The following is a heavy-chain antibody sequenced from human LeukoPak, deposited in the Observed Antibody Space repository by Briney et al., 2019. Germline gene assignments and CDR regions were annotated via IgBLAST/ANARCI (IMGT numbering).Heavy chain of an antibody. D-gene: IGHD1-1*01. Sequence: ASVNVSCKASGGTFSSYAISWVRQAPGQGLEWMGGIIPIFGTANYAQKFQGRVTITADESTSTAYMELSSLRSEDTAVYYCARANEQFSLSNWFDPWGQGTLVTVSS. CDR2: IIPIFGTA. J-gene: IGHJ5*02. CDR3: ARANEQFSLSNWFDP. V-gene: IGHV1-69*13. CDR1: GGTFSSYA.